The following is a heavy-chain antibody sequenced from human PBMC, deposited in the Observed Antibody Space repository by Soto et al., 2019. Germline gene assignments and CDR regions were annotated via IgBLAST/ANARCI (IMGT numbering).Heavy chain of an antibody. Sequence: QITLKESGPTLVKPTQALTLTCTFSGFSLSTSGVGVGWIRQPPGKALEWLALIYWDDDKRYSPSLKSSLTITKDPSTNPLVLTMTNMDPVDTATYYCAHRRRGSYFDYWGQGTLVTVSS. CDR2: IYWDDDK. J-gene: IGHJ4*02. CDR1: GFSLSTSGVG. D-gene: IGHD1-26*01. V-gene: IGHV2-5*02. CDR3: AHRRRGSYFDY.